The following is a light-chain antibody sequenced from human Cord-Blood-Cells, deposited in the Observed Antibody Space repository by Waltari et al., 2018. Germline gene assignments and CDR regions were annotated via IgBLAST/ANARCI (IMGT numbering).Light chain of an antibody. J-gene: IGKJ2*01. Sequence: ATLSCRASQSVSSNLAWYQQKPGQAPRLLIYGASTRATGIPAGFSGSGSGTEFTLTISSLQSEDFAVYYCQQYNNWPPTFGQVTKLEIK. CDR2: GAS. CDR3: QQYNNWPPT. V-gene: IGKV3-15*01. CDR1: QSVSSN.